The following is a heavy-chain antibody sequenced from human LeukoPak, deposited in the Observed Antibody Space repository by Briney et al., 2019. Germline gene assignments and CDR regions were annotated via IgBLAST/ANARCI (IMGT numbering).Heavy chain of an antibody. J-gene: IGHJ4*02. D-gene: IGHD2-15*01. CDR1: GFSFSSYA. CDR2: ISASGST. V-gene: IGHV3-23*01. Sequence: GGSLRLSCAASGFSFSSYAMSWVRQAPGKGLEWVSLISASGSTYYADSVKGRFSISRDNTKNTLSLQMNSLRAEDAAVYYCAKRGEGYCSGSSCYNPPNIGYWGQGTLVIVSS. CDR3: AKRGEGYCSGSSCYNPPNIGY.